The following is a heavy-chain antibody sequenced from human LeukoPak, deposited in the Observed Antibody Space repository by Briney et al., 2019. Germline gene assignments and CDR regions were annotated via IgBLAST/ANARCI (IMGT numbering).Heavy chain of an antibody. Sequence: GGSLRLSCAAFGFTFSSYNMNWVRQAPGKGLEWVSSISSSSSYIYYADSVKGRFTISRDNAKNSLYLQMNSLRAEDTAVYYCARAYYDILTGYSVFDWFDPWGQGTLVTVSS. CDR1: GFTFSSYN. CDR3: ARAYYDILTGYSVFDWFDP. J-gene: IGHJ5*02. D-gene: IGHD3-9*01. CDR2: ISSSSSYI. V-gene: IGHV3-21*04.